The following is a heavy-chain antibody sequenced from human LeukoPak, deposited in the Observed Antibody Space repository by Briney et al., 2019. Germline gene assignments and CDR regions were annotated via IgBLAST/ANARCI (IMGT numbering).Heavy chain of an antibody. CDR3: ARYYYDSSGYYDGSFDY. V-gene: IGHV4-38-2*02. CDR1: GNSISSGYY. D-gene: IGHD3-22*01. J-gene: IGHJ4*02. Sequence: SETLSLTCTVTGNSISSGYYWDWIRQPPGKGLEWIGSIYYSGSTYYNPSLKSRVTISVDTSKNQFSLKLSSVTAADTAVYYCARYYYDSSGYYDGSFDYWGQGTLVTVSS. CDR2: IYYSGST.